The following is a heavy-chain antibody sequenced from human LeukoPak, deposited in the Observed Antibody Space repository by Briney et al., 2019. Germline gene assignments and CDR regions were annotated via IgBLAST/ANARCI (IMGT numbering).Heavy chain of an antibody. J-gene: IGHJ4*02. D-gene: IGHD1-26*01. V-gene: IGHV4-4*07. CDR3: ARGGSYLGHCDY. Sequence: SETLSLTCTVSGDSISGYYWTWIRQSAGKGLEWIGRIYSSGNSNYNPSLKSRVTMSIDTSKNQFSLKLSSVTAADTAVYYCARGGSYLGHCDYWGQGTLVTVSS. CDR1: GDSISGYY. CDR2: IYSSGNS.